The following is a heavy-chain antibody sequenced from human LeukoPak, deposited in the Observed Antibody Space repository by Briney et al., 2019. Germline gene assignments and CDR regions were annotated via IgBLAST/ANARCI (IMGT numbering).Heavy chain of an antibody. CDR3: ARGGPKTVTKRGRIPYNWFDP. CDR1: GGSFSGYY. Sequence: SETLSLTCAVYGGSFSGYYWSWIRQPPGKGLEWIGQINHSGSTNYNPSLKSRVTISVDTSKNQFSLKLSSVTAADTAVYYCARGGPKTVTKRGRIPYNWFDPWGQGTLVTVSS. V-gene: IGHV4-34*01. D-gene: IGHD4-17*01. J-gene: IGHJ5*02. CDR2: INHSGST.